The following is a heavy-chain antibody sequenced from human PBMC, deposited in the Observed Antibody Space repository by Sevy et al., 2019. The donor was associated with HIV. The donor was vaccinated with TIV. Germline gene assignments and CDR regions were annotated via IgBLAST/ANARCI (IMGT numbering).Heavy chain of an antibody. CDR2: ISASNGDT. CDR1: GYTFTSYG. CDR3: AKDFGSGSIGWFDL. J-gene: IGHJ5*02. V-gene: IGHV1-18*01. D-gene: IGHD3-10*01. Sequence: ASVKVSCKATGYTFTSYGITWVRQAPGQGLEWMGWISASNGDTNYAQKIQGRVTMTTDTSTSTAYMERRRLRSGDTAVYYCAKDFGSGSIGWFDLWGQGTLVTVSS.